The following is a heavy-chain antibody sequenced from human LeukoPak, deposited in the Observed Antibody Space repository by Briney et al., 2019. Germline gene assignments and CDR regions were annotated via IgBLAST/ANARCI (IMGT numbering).Heavy chain of an antibody. J-gene: IGHJ5*02. Sequence: ASVKVPCKASGYTFTGYYMHWVRQAPGQGLEWMGWINPNSGGTNYAQKFQGRVTMTRDTSISTAYMELSRLRSDDTAVYYCAREGYSSSYFAETNWFDPWGQGTLVTVSS. CDR1: GYTFTGYY. CDR3: AREGYSSSYFAETNWFDP. CDR2: INPNSGGT. V-gene: IGHV1-2*02. D-gene: IGHD6-13*01.